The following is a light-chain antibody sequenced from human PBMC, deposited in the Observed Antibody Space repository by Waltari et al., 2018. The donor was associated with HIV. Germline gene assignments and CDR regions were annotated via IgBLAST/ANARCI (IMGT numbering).Light chain of an antibody. V-gene: IGKV3-20*01. J-gene: IGKJ2*01. CDR1: QSVSSSY. CDR2: GAS. CDR3: QQFGSSPQGSRVT. Sequence: EIVLTQSPGTLSLSPGERATLSCRASQSVSSSYLAWYQQKPGQAPRLLIYGASSRATGIPDRFSCSGSGTDFTLTISRLEPEDFAVYYCQQFGSSPQGSRVTFGQGTKLEIK.